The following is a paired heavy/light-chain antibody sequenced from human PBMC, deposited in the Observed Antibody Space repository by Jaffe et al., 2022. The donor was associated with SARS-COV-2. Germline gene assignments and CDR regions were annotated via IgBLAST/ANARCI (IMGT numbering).Light chain of an antibody. CDR1: SSDIGGYDY. Sequence: QSALTQPASVSGSPGQSITISCTGTSSDIGGYDYVSWYQQHPGKAPKLMIYDVSNRPSGVSNRFSGSKSGNTASLTISGLQAEDEADYYCNSYTSSNTLVFGGGTKLTVL. J-gene: IGLJ2*01. CDR2: DVS. V-gene: IGLV2-14*01. CDR3: NSYTSSNTLV.
Heavy chain of an antibody. D-gene: IGHD4-17*01. J-gene: IGHJ4*02. Sequence: QLQLQESGPGLVKPSETLSLTCTVSGGSISSTSYYWGWIRQPPGKGLEWIGNIYYSGSTYYNPSLESRVTISVDTSRNHFSLKLSSVTAADTAVYYCARHYLSIHYGAHRLTYSDYWGQGTLVTVSS. CDR1: GGSISSTSYY. V-gene: IGHV4-39*01. CDR2: IYYSGST. CDR3: ARHYLSIHYGAHRLTYSDY.